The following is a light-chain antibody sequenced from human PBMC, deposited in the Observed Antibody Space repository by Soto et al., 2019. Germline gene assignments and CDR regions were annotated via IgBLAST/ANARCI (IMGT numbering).Light chain of an antibody. V-gene: IGLV2-14*01. CDR1: SSDVGGYKY. CDR2: DVT. CDR3: ISYISSSPYYV. J-gene: IGLJ1*01. Sequence: QSVLTQPAAVSGSPGQSITISCTGTSSDVGGYKYVSWYQQHPGKAPKLMIYDVTNRPSWFSDRFSGSKSGNTASLTIYRLQAEDEADYYCISYISSSPYYVFGTGTKLTVL.